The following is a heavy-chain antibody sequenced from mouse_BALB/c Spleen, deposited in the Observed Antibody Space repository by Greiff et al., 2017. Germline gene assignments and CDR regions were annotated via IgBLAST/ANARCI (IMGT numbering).Heavy chain of an antibody. CDR1: GFSLTSYG. CDR3: ARNERIYYDYDGGYYAMDY. CDR2: IWSGGST. D-gene: IGHD2-4*01. Sequence: QVQLKQSGPGLVQPSQSLSITCTVSGFSLTSYGVHWVRQSPGKGLEWLGVIWSGGSTDYNAAFISRLSISKDNSKSQVFFKMNSLQANDTAIYYCARNERIYYDYDGGYYAMDYWGQGTSVTVSS. V-gene: IGHV2-2*02. J-gene: IGHJ4*01.